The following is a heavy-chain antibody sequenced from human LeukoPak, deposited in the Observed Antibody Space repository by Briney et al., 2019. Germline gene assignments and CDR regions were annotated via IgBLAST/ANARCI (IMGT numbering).Heavy chain of an antibody. Sequence: PETLSLTCTVSGGSISSYYWCWIRQPPGKGLEWIGYIYYSGSTNYNPSLKSRVTISLHTSKNQFSLKLSTVTAADTAVYYCARDVHNNYYYYYMDVWGKGTTVSISS. CDR1: GGSISSYY. D-gene: IGHD5-24*01. J-gene: IGHJ6*03. CDR3: ARDVHNNYYYYYMDV. V-gene: IGHV4-59*12. CDR2: IYYSGST.